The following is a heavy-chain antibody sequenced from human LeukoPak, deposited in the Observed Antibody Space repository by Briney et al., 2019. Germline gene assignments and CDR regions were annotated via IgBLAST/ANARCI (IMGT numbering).Heavy chain of an antibody. D-gene: IGHD2-15*01. Sequence: ASVKVSCKASGYTFTGYYMHWVRQAPGQGLEWMGWINPNSGGTNYAQKFQGRVTMTRDTSTSTAYMELSRLRSDDTAGYYCARGRGSSSTCYSTYYYYFHRHLGGKETTDT. CDR2: INPNSGGT. CDR3: ARGRGSSSTCYSTYYYYFHRHL. J-gene: IGHJ6*03. V-gene: IGHV1-2*02. CDR1: GYTFTGYY.